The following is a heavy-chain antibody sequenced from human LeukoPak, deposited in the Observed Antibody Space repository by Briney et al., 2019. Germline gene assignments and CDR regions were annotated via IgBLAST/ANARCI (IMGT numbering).Heavy chain of an antibody. CDR2: IYTSGST. V-gene: IGHV4-61*02. Sequence: SETLSLTCTVSGGSISSGSYYWSWIRQPAGKGLEWIGRIYTSGSTNYNPSLKSRVTMSVDTSKNQFSLKLSSVTAADTAVYYCARDREDSSSPDSWGQGTLVTVSS. D-gene: IGHD6-13*01. CDR1: GGSISSGSYY. CDR3: ARDREDSSSPDS. J-gene: IGHJ5*01.